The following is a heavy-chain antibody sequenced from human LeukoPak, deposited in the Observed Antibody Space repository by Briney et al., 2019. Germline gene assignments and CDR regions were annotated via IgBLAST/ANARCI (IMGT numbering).Heavy chain of an antibody. CDR2: IYYSGST. V-gene: IGHV4-39*01. D-gene: IGHD5-12*01. CDR1: GGSISSGSYY. J-gene: IGHJ3*02. Sequence: PSETLSLTCTVSGGSISSGSYYWGWIRQPPGKGLEWIGSIYYSGSTYYNPSLKSRVTISVDTSKNQFSLKLSSVTAADTAVYYCASPPGGPVDIVATEDAFDIWGQGTMVTVSS. CDR3: ASPPGGPVDIVATEDAFDI.